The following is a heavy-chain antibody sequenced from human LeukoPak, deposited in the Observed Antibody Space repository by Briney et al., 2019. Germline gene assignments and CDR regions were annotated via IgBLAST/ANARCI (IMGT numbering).Heavy chain of an antibody. D-gene: IGHD6-13*01. CDR2: INPISGDT. V-gene: IGHV1-2*02. J-gene: IGHJ4*02. CDR3: ARDFVASAVIAAAGHLDY. Sequence: ASVKVSCKASGYTFTGHYMHWVRQAPGQGLEWMGWINPISGDTNYAQKFQGRVTVTRDTSISTAYMGLSRLRSDDTAVYYCARDFVASAVIAAAGHLDYWGQGTLVTVSS. CDR1: GYTFTGHY.